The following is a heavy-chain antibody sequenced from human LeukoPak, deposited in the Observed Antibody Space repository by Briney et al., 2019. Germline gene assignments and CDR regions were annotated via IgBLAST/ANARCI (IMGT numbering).Heavy chain of an antibody. V-gene: IGHV3-64D*09. CDR3: VNPGWYYDSSGYSYYYGMDV. CDR1: GFTFSRYG. CDR2: IVSNGDST. Sequence: GRSLRLSCSASGFTFSRYGMHWVRQAPGKGLEYVSAIVSNGDSTYYADSVKGRFTISRDNAKNTLYLQMSSLRPDDTAVYYCVNPGWYYDSSGYSYYYGMDVWGQGTTVTVSS. J-gene: IGHJ6*02. D-gene: IGHD3-22*01.